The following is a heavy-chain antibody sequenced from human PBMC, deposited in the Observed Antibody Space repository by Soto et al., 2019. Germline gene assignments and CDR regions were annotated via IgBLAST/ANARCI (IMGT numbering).Heavy chain of an antibody. CDR1: GYTFTSYA. D-gene: IGHD3-3*02. CDR2: INAGNGNT. J-gene: IGHJ6*02. CDR3: ARRELADYYYYGMDV. V-gene: IGHV1-3*01. Sequence: ASVKVSCKASGYTFTSYAMHWVRQAPGQRLEWMGWINAGNGNTKYSQKFQGRVTITRDTSASTAYMELSSLRSEDTAVYYCARRELADYYYYGMDVWGQGTTVTV.